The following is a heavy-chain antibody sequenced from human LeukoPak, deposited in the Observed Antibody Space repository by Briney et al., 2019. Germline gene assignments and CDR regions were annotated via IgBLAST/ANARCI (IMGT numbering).Heavy chain of an antibody. V-gene: IGHV4-59*08. CDR3: ARVLMVVAATDAFGI. D-gene: IGHD2-15*01. J-gene: IGHJ3*02. Sequence: PSETLSLTCTVSGGSISSYYWSWIRQPPGKGLEWIGYIYYSGSTNYNPPLKSRVTISVDTSKNQFSLKLSSVTAADTAVYYCARVLMVVAATDAFGIWGQGTTVTVSS. CDR1: GGSISSYY. CDR2: IYYSGST.